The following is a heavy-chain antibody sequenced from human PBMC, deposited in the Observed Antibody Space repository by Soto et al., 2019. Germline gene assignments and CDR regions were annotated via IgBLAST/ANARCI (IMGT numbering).Heavy chain of an antibody. D-gene: IGHD3-3*01. J-gene: IGHJ4*02. V-gene: IGHV1-69*12. CDR1: GDTFNKYA. Sequence: QVQLEQSGAEVKTLGSSVKVSCKASGDTFNKYAISWVRQAPGQGLEWMGGIIPIFGTANYAPQFQDRVTSTADEATSTAYMELTSLTSDGTAVYFCARGARFLEWVSCDHWGQGNLVTVSS. CDR2: IIPIFGTA. CDR3: ARGARFLEWVSCDH.